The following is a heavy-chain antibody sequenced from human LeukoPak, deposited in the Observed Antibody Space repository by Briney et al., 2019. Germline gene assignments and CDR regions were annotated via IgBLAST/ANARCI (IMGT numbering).Heavy chain of an antibody. CDR1: GFTFSSYW. CDR3: ARDQRYCSSSSCPWEPFDY. J-gene: IGHJ4*02. CDR2: IKQDGSEK. Sequence: TGGSLRLSCAASGFTFSSYWMSWVRQAPGKGLEWVANIKQDGSEKYYVDSVKGRFTISRDNAKNSLYLQMNSLRAEDTAMYYCARDQRYCSSSSCPWEPFDYWGQGTLVTVSS. V-gene: IGHV3-7*05. D-gene: IGHD2-2*01.